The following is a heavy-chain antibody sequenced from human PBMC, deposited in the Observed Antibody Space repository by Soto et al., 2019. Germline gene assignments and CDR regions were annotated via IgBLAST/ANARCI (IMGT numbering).Heavy chain of an antibody. D-gene: IGHD2-2*01. CDR1: GGSISSGGYY. V-gene: IGHV4-31*03. CDR3: ARVICSSTSCPYYFDY. Sequence: SETLSLTCTVSGGSISSGGYYWSWIRQHPGKGLEWIGYIYYSGSTYYNPSLKSRVTISVDTSKNQFSLKLSSVTAADTAVYYCARVICSSTSCPYYFDYWGQGTLVTVSS. CDR2: IYYSGST. J-gene: IGHJ4*02.